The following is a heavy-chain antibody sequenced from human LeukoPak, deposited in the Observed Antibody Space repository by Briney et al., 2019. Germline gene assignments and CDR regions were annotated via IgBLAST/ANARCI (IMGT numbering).Heavy chain of an antibody. V-gene: IGHV1-18*01. Sequence: ASVKVSCKPSGYTFLDYGISWLRQAPGQGLEWMGWVGPYNGKTQYSQKLQGRITLTTDTLTNTAFMELTSLSPDDTAIYYCTRDFSAKMATITDIWGQGTLVAVSS. J-gene: IGHJ4*02. CDR3: TRDFSAKMATITDI. D-gene: IGHD5-24*01. CDR1: GYTFLDYG. CDR2: VGPYNGKT.